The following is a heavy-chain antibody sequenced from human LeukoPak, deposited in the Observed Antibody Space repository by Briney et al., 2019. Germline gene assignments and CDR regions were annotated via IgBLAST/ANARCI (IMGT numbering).Heavy chain of an antibody. Sequence: PGGSLRLSCAASGFTFSSYWMSWVRQAPGKGPEWVANIKQDGSEKYYVDSVKGRFTISRDNAKNSLYLQMNSLRAEDTAVYYCARSLLYGSGSYYGRSNWFDPWGQGTLVTVSS. CDR1: GFTFSSYW. J-gene: IGHJ5*02. D-gene: IGHD3-10*01. CDR3: ARSLLYGSGSYYGRSNWFDP. CDR2: IKQDGSEK. V-gene: IGHV3-7*01.